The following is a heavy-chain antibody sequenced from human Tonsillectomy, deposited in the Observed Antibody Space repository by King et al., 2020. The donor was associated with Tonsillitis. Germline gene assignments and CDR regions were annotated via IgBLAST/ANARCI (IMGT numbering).Heavy chain of an antibody. V-gene: IGHV4-31*03. J-gene: IGHJ4*02. CDR2: IYYSGGT. D-gene: IGHD2-2*01. Sequence: VQLQESGPGLVKPSQTLSLTCSVSGGSISSGGYYWSWIRQHPGKGLEWIGYIYYSGGTYYNPSLKSRVTMSVDTSKNQVSLSLTSVTAADTAVYFCASYHCSGTTCYWGYWGQGTLVTVSS. CDR1: GGSISSGGYY. CDR3: ASYHCSGTTCYWGY.